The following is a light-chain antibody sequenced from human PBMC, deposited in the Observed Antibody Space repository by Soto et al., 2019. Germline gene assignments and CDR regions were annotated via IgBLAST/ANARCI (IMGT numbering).Light chain of an antibody. Sequence: SALTHPASVSGSPGRSIIISGSGTSSNSGGYNVVSWYQQDPGKAPKVIVYEGIKRPSGVSDRFSGSTSGSTASLTISGLQAEDEAEYYCCSYVGATTYVFGSGTRSPS. V-gene: IGLV2-23*01. J-gene: IGLJ1*01. CDR2: EGI. CDR3: CSYVGATTYV. CDR1: SSNSGGYNV.